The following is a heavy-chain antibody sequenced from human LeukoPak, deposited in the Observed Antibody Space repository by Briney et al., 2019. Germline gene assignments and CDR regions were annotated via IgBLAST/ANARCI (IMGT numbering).Heavy chain of an antibody. CDR3: AGGIAAAANDY. V-gene: IGHV3-11*05. CDR1: GFTSSDYY. Sequence: GGSLRLSCAASGFTSSDYYMSCIRQTPRKELQWVSYISSSSSYTNYADSVRGRFTISRDNAKNSLYLQMSSLGAEDTAVYYCAGGIAAAANDYWGQGTLVTVSS. D-gene: IGHD6-13*01. J-gene: IGHJ4*02. CDR2: ISSSSSYT.